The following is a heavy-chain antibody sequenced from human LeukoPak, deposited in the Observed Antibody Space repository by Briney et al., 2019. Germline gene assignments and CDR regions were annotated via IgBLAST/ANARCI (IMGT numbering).Heavy chain of an antibody. Sequence: SQTLSLTCTVSGGSISSGGYYWSWVRQHPGKGLEWIGYIYYSGCTYYNPSLKSRVTISVDTSKNQFSLKVSSVTAADTAVYYCARDRGGYSGYFDYWGQGTLVTVSS. J-gene: IGHJ4*02. D-gene: IGHD5-12*01. CDR2: IYYSGCT. V-gene: IGHV4-31*03. CDR3: ARDRGGYSGYFDY. CDR1: GGSISSGGYY.